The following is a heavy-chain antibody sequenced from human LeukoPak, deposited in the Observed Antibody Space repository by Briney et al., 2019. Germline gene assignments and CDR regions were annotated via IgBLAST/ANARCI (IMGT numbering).Heavy chain of an antibody. CDR1: GFTFSSYS. Sequence: GGSLRLSCAASGFTFSSYSMNWVRQAPGKGLEWVSSISSSSSYIYYADSVKGRFTISRDNAKNSLYLQMNSLRAEDTAVYYCARDPGSGYEEHFDYWGQGTLVTVSS. D-gene: IGHD5-12*01. V-gene: IGHV3-21*01. J-gene: IGHJ4*02. CDR3: ARDPGSGYEEHFDY. CDR2: ISSSSSYI.